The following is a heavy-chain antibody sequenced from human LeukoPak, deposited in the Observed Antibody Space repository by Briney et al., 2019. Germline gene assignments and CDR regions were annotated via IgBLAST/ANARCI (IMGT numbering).Heavy chain of an antibody. J-gene: IGHJ6*03. V-gene: IGHV3-23*01. D-gene: IGHD3-10*01. Sequence: GGSLRLSCAASGFTFSSYAMSWVRQAPGKGLEWVSAISGSGGSTYYADSVKGRFTISRDNSKNTLYLQMNSLRSEDTAVYYCARGRRSMVRGVSPDYYYMDVWGKGTTVTVSS. CDR2: ISGSGGST. CDR1: GFTFSSYA. CDR3: ARGRRSMVRGVSPDYYYMDV.